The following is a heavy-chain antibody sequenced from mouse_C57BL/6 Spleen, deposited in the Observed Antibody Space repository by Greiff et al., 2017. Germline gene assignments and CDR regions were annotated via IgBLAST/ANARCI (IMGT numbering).Heavy chain of an antibody. J-gene: IGHJ2*01. V-gene: IGHV1-64*01. CDR1: GYTFTSYW. CDR3: ARICYDYDFDY. CDR2: IHPNSGST. Sequence: VQLQQPGAELVKPGASVKLSCKASGYTFTSYWMHWVKQRPGQGLEWIGTIHPNSGSTNYNEKFKSKATLTVDKSSSTAYMQLSSLTSEDSAVYYCARICYDYDFDYWGQGTTLTVSS. D-gene: IGHD2-4*01.